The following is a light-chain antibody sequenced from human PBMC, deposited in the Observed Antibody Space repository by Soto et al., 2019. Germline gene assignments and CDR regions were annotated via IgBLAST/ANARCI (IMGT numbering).Light chain of an antibody. Sequence: EIILTQSPDTLSSSPGERATLSCRASQTVSSNSLAWCQQRPGQAPRLLIYGASTRAAGIPDRFSGSGSGTDFTLTITRLEPEDSAVYFCQQYTGPPTTFGQGTRLEIK. V-gene: IGKV3-20*01. J-gene: IGKJ5*01. CDR1: QTVSSNS. CDR2: GAS. CDR3: QQYTGPPTT.